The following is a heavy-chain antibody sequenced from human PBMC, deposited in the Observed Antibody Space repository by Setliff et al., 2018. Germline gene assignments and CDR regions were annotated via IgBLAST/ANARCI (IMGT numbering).Heavy chain of an antibody. D-gene: IGHD6-19*01. Sequence: GGSLRLSCAASGFIFSGSAIHWVRQASGKGLEWVGRIRDKYNSYAIAYAASVEGRFTISRDDSKNMAYLQMSSLRTEDTAVYYCTRRSANSSADWGQGTLVTVSS. CDR2: IRDKYNSYAI. CDR1: GFIFSGSA. CDR3: TRRSANSSAD. J-gene: IGHJ4*02. V-gene: IGHV3-73*01.